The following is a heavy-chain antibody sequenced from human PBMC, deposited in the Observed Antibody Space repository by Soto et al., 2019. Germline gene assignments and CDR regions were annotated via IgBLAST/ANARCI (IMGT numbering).Heavy chain of an antibody. CDR2: INDSGNI. D-gene: IGHD3-10*01. CDR1: GGSFSGYQ. Sequence: QVQLQQWGAGLLKPLETLSLTCAVYGGSFSGYQWSWIRQTPGKGLEWIGEINDSGNINYNPSLKSRVTILLDTPKKPISLKLSSVTAADSAVYYCARGLILWFGELARRGGYYYYMDVWGKGTSVTVSS. J-gene: IGHJ6*03. V-gene: IGHV4-34*01. CDR3: ARGLILWFGELARRGGYYYYMDV.